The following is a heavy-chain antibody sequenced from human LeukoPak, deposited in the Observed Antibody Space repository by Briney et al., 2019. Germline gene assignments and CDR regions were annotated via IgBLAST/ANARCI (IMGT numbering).Heavy chain of an antibody. J-gene: IGHJ4*02. Sequence: GGSLRLSCAASGFTFSSYSMSWVRQAPWKGLEWVSAISGSGGSTYYADSVKGRFTISRDNSKNTLYLQMNSLRAEDTAVYYCAKGSSSGWPHYFDYWGQGTLVTVSS. CDR1: GFTFSSYS. V-gene: IGHV3-23*01. CDR3: AKGSSSGWPHYFDY. D-gene: IGHD6-19*01. CDR2: ISGSGGST.